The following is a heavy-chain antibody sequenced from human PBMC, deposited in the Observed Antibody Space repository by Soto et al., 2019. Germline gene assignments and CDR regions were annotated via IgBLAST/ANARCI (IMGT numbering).Heavy chain of an antibody. CDR3: AGWFGDLRLVDV. V-gene: IGHV4-30-4*01. D-gene: IGHD3-10*01. CDR1: GGKISRCRYY. J-gene: IGHJ6*02. CDR2: IYYSGST. Sequence: SLTGNVSGGKISRCRYYWNWYNQPPGKGLEWIGYIYYSGSTYYNPSLKSRVTISVDTSKNQFSLKLSSVTAADTAVYYCAGWFGDLRLVDVWGQGTTVTVSS.